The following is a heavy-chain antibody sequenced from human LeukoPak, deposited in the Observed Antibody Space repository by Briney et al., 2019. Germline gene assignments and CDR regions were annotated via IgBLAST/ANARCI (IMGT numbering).Heavy chain of an antibody. Sequence: GASVKVSCKASGYTFTSYGISWVRQAPGQGLEWMGWINPNSGGTNYAQKFQGRVTMTRDTSISTAYMELSRLRSDDTAVYYCARVFRGSGGYFDYWGQGTLVTVSS. CDR1: GYTFTSYG. J-gene: IGHJ4*02. D-gene: IGHD3-10*01. V-gene: IGHV1-2*02. CDR2: INPNSGGT. CDR3: ARVFRGSGGYFDY.